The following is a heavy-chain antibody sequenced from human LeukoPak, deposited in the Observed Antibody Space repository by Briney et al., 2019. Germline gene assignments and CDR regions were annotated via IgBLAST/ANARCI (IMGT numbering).Heavy chain of an antibody. CDR2: IYYSGST. Sequence: PSETLSLTCTVSGGSISSYYWSWIRQPPGKGLEWIGYIYYSGSTNYNPSLKSRVTISVDTSKNQFSLKLSSVTAADTAVYYCARRASIAAAGKGDYYYYYMDVWGKGTTVTVSS. V-gene: IGHV4-59*08. D-gene: IGHD6-13*01. CDR3: ARRASIAAAGKGDYYYYYMDV. CDR1: GGSISSYY. J-gene: IGHJ6*03.